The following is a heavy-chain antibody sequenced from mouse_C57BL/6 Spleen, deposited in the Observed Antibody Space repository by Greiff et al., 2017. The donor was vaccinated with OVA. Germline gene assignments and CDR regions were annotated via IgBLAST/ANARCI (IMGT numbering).Heavy chain of an antibody. CDR2: IDPETGGT. J-gene: IGHJ1*03. V-gene: IGHV1-15*01. CDR1: GYTFTDYE. D-gene: IGHD1-1*01. CDR3: TTYGSSYGYFDV. Sequence: QVQLQQSGAELVRPGASVTLSCKASGYTFTDYEMHWVKQTPVHGLEWIGAIDPETGGTAYNQKFKGKAILTADKSSSTAYMERRSLTSEDSAVYYCTTYGSSYGYFDVWGTGTTVTVSS.